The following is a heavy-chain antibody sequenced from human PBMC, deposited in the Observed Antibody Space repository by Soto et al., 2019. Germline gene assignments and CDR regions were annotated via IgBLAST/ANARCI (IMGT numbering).Heavy chain of an antibody. J-gene: IGHJ6*02. CDR1: GDSLRGQS. CDR2: LDQSGGT. D-gene: IGHD6-19*01. CDR3: AREDSYGWSGESLDV. Sequence: PSETLSLTCAVVGDSLRGQSWNWIRQSPGKGLEWIGELDQSGGTNYNPSLKSRAIISDDTSKNQFSLTLTSVTAADTAGYYCAREDSYGWSGESLDVWGQGPKVTVSS. V-gene: IGHV4-34*01.